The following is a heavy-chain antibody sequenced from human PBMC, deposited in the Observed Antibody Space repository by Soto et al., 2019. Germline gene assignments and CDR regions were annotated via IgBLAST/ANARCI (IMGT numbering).Heavy chain of an antibody. V-gene: IGHV3-74*01. Sequence: EVQLVESGGVLVQPGGSLRLSCAASGFTLSNHWMHWVRQAPGKGLVWVSRIKSDGSGTIYADSVKGRFTISRDNVKNTVALEMNSLSAADTAGYYCVRDTNFRTGTNGFDTWGQGTMVTVSS. CDR1: GFTLSNHW. D-gene: IGHD3-3*01. CDR2: IKSDGSGT. J-gene: IGHJ3*02. CDR3: VRDTNFRTGTNGFDT.